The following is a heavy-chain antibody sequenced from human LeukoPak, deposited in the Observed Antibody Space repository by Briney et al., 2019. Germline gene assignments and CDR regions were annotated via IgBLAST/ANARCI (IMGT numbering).Heavy chain of an antibody. Sequence: GGSLRLSCAASGFTFSSYSMNWVRQAPGKGVGWVSSISSSSSYIYYADSVKGRFTISRDNAKNSLYLQMNSLRAEDTAVFCWARFPDTYYFDYWGQGTLVTVSS. D-gene: IGHD3-16*01. CDR3: ARFPDTYYFDY. CDR1: GFTFSSYS. V-gene: IGHV3-21*01. CDR2: ISSSSSYI. J-gene: IGHJ4*02.